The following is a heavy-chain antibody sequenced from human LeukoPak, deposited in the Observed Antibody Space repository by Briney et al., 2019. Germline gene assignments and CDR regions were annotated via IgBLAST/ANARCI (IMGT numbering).Heavy chain of an antibody. Sequence: SETLSLTCTVSGGSINGYYWTWIRQPPGQGLEWIGYIHCTGSSNYNPSVKSRVTISVGTSKNQFSLRLTSVTAADTAVYYCARLKVGANDAYDIWGQGTMVTVSS. CDR3: ARLKVGANDAYDI. CDR2: IHCTGSS. J-gene: IGHJ3*02. CDR1: GGSINGYY. D-gene: IGHD1-26*01. V-gene: IGHV4-59*08.